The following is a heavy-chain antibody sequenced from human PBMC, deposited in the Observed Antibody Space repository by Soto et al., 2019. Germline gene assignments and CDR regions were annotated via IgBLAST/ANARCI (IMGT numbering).Heavy chain of an antibody. D-gene: IGHD2-15*01. CDR1: GFTFSSYE. CDR2: ISSSGSTI. Sequence: GGSLRLSCAASGFTFSSYEMNWVRQAPGKGLEWVSYISSSGSTIYYADSVKGRFTISRDNAKNSLYLQMNSLRAEDTAVYYCARETPLYCSGGSCYYGGMGVWGQGTTVTLSS. CDR3: ARETPLYCSGGSCYYGGMGV. V-gene: IGHV3-48*03. J-gene: IGHJ6*02.